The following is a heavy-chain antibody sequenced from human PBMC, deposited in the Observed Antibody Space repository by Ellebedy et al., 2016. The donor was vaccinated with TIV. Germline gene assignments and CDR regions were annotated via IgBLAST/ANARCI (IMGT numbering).Heavy chain of an antibody. CDR1: GGSFSSYV. CDR3: AADLASVGQ. D-gene: IGHD1-26*01. V-gene: IGHV1-69*10. Sequence: AASVKVSCNASGGSFSSYVISWVRQAPGQGLAWMGGIIPVLETPNYAQKFQGRLTVSADKSTNTAYLELSSLTSEDTAVYYCAADLASVGQWGQGTLVIVSS. J-gene: IGHJ1*01. CDR2: IIPVLETP.